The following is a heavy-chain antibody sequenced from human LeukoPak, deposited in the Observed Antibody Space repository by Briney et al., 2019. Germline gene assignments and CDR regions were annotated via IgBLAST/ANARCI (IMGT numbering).Heavy chain of an antibody. CDR2: IYYSGST. Sequence: PSETLSLTCTVSGGSISSSSYYWGWIRQPPGKGLEWIGSIYYSGSTNYNPSLKSRVTISVDTSKNQFSLKLSSVTAADTAVYYCARGGYYGSGSYSNYYYYMDVWGKGTTVTVSS. V-gene: IGHV4-39*07. CDR1: GGSISSSSYY. D-gene: IGHD3-10*01. J-gene: IGHJ6*03. CDR3: ARGGYYGSGSYSNYYYYMDV.